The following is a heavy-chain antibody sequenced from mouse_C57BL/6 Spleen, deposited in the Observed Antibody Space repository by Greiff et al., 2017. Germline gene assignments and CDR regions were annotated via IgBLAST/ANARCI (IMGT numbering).Heavy chain of an antibody. D-gene: IGHD2-3*01. J-gene: IGHJ2*01. V-gene: IGHV1-15*01. CDR3: RRGGGYYGKYYCDY. CDR1: GYTFTDYE. CDR2: IDPETGGT. Sequence: VPLQQSGAELVRPGASVTLSCKASGYTFTDYEMHWVKQTPVHGLAWIGAIDPETGGTAYNQKFKGKAILTADKSSSTAYMELRRLTSADSAVYYCRRGGGYYGKYYCDYWGQGTTLTVSS.